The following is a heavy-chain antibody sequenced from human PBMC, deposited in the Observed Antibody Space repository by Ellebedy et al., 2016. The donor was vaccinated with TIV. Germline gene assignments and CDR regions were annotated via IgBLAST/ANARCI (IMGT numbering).Heavy chain of an antibody. Sequence: GESLKISCAASGFTFSSYWMHWVRQTPGKGPEWLAVISHDGNNKYYTDSVKGRFTISRDNSKNTMYLQMNSLRPEDSALYYCTTSRGLVYWAFDIWGQGTMVTVSS. CDR3: TTSRGLVYWAFDI. CDR2: ISHDGNNK. D-gene: IGHD6-19*01. J-gene: IGHJ3*02. V-gene: IGHV3-30-3*01. CDR1: GFTFSSYW.